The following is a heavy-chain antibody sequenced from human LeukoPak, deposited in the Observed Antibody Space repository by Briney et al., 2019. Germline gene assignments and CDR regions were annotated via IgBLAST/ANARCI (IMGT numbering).Heavy chain of an antibody. V-gene: IGHV4-39*07. CDR1: GGSISSSSYY. CDR2: IYYSGST. Sequence: SETLSLTCTVSGGSISSSSYYWGWIRQPPGKGLEWIGSIYYSGSTYYNPSLKSRVTISVDTSKNQFSLKLSSVTAADTAVYYCARGYSSSFGFDYWGQGTLVTVSS. CDR3: ARGYSSSFGFDY. D-gene: IGHD6-6*01. J-gene: IGHJ4*02.